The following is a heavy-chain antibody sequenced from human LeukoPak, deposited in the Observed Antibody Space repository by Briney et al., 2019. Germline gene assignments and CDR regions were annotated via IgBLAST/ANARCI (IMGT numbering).Heavy chain of an antibody. V-gene: IGHV4-39*07. D-gene: IGHD4-17*01. Sequence: PSETLSLTCTVSGGSININTYYWGWIRQPPGKGLEWIGSIYYSGSTYYNPSLKSRVTISVDTSKNQFSLKLSSVTAADTAVYYCARLSTVTTSFDYWGQGTLVTVSS. J-gene: IGHJ4*02. CDR2: IYYSGST. CDR1: GGSININTYY. CDR3: ARLSTVTTSFDY.